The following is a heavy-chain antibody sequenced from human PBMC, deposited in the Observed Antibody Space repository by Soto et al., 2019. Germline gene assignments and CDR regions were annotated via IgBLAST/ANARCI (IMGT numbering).Heavy chain of an antibody. Sequence: GSLRLSCAASGFTFSSYAMSWVRQAPGKGLEWVSAISGSGGSTYYADSVKGRFTISRDNSKNTLYLQMNSLRAEDTAVYYCAKDSSSWSWNGMDVWGQGTTVTVSS. CDR1: GFTFSSYA. J-gene: IGHJ6*02. CDR3: AKDSSSWSWNGMDV. D-gene: IGHD6-13*01. V-gene: IGHV3-23*01. CDR2: ISGSGGST.